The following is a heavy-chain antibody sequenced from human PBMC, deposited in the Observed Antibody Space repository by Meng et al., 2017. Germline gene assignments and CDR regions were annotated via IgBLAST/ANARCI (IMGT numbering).Heavy chain of an antibody. CDR1: GYTFTSYG. V-gene: IGHV1-18*01. CDR3: AREHIVVVTAILGTKYYYYGMDV. Sequence: ASVKVSCKASGYTFTSYGISWVRQAPGQGLEWMGWISAYNGNTNYAQKLQGRVTMTTDTSTSTAYMELRSLRSDDTAVYYCAREHIVVVTAILGTKYYYYGMDVWGQGTTVTVSS. J-gene: IGHJ6*02. CDR2: ISAYNGNT. D-gene: IGHD2-21*02.